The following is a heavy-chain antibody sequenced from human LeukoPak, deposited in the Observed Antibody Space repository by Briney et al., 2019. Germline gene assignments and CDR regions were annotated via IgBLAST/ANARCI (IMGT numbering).Heavy chain of an antibody. D-gene: IGHD4-23*01. CDR1: GGSISSYY. CDR2: IYYSGST. V-gene: IGHV4-59*08. J-gene: IGHJ3*02. Sequence: SETLSLTCTVSGGSISSYYWSWIRQPPGKGLEWIGYIYYSGSTNYNPSLKSRVTISVDTSKNQFSLKLSSVTAADTAVYYCARHPLPISDYGGNLGAFDIWGQGTMVTVSS. CDR3: ARHPLPISDYGGNLGAFDI.